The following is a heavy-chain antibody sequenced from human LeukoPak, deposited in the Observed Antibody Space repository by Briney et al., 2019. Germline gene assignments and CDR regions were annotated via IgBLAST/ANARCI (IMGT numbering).Heavy chain of an antibody. V-gene: IGHV4-59*11. J-gene: IGHJ3*02. CDR3: ARDPTMVTKGFDI. CDR2: ICSSGST. D-gene: IGHD4-17*01. CDR1: DDSFSTHY. Sequence: SETLSLTCSVSDDSFSTHYWTWIRQPPGKGLGGIGYICSSGSTHYNPSLKSRVTISVDTSKKQFSLKMTSVTAADTAVYCCARDPTMVTKGFDIWGQGTMVTVSS.